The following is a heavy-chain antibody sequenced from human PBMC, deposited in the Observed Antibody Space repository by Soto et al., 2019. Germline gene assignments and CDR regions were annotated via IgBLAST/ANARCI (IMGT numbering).Heavy chain of an antibody. V-gene: IGHV4-30-2*01. CDR3: ATYRKFFQI. CDR2: IYNSGST. J-gene: IGHJ3*02. Sequence: PSETLSRTGAVSAGYVSGGYYSWRWIRQPPGKGLEWIGFIYNSGSTYYNSSLKSRVTISVDRSKNHFFLNLTSVTAADTAVYYCATYRKFFQIWGQGTKVTVSS. CDR1: AGYVSGGYYS.